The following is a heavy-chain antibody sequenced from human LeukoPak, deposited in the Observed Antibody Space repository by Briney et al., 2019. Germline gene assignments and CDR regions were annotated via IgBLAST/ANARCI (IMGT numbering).Heavy chain of an antibody. CDR3: ARHHLGTNRD. V-gene: IGHV5-51*01. D-gene: IGHD1-7*01. Sequence: GESLKISCKGSGYSFTSYWIGWVRPIPEKGLEWMGIIYPGDSETRYSPSFQGQVTISADKSISTAYLQWSSLAASDTAMVYCARHHLGTNRDWGQGTLVTVSS. CDR1: GYSFTSYW. J-gene: IGHJ4*02. CDR2: IYPGDSET.